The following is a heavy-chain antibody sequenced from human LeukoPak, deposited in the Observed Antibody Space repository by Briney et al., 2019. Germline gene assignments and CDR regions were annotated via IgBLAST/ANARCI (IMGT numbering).Heavy chain of an antibody. J-gene: IGHJ4*02. V-gene: IGHV3-30*18. CDR2: ISYDGSNK. D-gene: IGHD4-23*01. CDR1: GFTFSSYG. CDR3: AKGELPVY. Sequence: GGSLRLSCAASGFTFSSYGMHWVRQAPGKGLEWVAVISYDGSNKYYADSVKGRFTISRDNSKNTLYLQMNSLRAEDTAVYYCAKGELPVYWGRGTRVTVSS.